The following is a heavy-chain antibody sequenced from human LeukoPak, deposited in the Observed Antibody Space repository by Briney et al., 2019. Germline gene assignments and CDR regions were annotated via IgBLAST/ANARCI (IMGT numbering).Heavy chain of an antibody. J-gene: IGHJ4*02. CDR3: AREGFGYYFDY. CDR1: GYTFTGYY. V-gene: IGHV1-2*02. CDR2: INPNSGGT. D-gene: IGHD3-10*01. Sequence: GASVKVSCKASGYTFTGYYMHWVRQAPGQGLEWMGWINPNSGGTNYAQKFQGRVTMTRDTSTSTVYMELSSLRSEDTAVYYCAREGFGYYFDYWGQGTLVTVSS.